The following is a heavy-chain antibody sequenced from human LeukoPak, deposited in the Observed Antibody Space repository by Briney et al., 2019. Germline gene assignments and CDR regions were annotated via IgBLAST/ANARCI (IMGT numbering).Heavy chain of an antibody. J-gene: IGHJ3*02. V-gene: IGHV3-23*01. D-gene: IGHD2-2*01. CDR3: AKDLKLGVPAAKDDFDI. Sequence: GGSLRLSCAASGFTFSSYAMSWVRQAPGKGLEWASAISGSGGSTYYADSVKGRFTISRDNSKNTLYLQMDSLRAEDTAVYYCAKDLKLGVPAAKDDFDIWGQGTMVTVSS. CDR2: ISGSGGST. CDR1: GFTFSSYA.